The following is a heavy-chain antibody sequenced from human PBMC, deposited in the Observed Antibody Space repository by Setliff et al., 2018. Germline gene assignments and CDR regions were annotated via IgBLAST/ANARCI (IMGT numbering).Heavy chain of an antibody. J-gene: IGHJ6*03. V-gene: IGHV1-3*04. CDR1: GYTFSANA. CDR3: ARERGDIVSTTSYYYYMDV. D-gene: IGHD5-12*01. Sequence: GASVKVSCKASGYTFSANAIHWVRQAPGQRLEWMGFIYTDNGNTKYSKNFQGRVTITTDESTSTTYREMSSLRSEDTAVYYCARERGDIVSTTSYYYYMDVWGKGTTVTVS. CDR2: IYTDNGNT.